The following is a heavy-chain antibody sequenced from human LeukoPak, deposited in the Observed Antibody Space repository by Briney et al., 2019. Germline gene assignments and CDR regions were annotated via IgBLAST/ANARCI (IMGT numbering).Heavy chain of an antibody. D-gene: IGHD3-10*01. Sequence: GSLRLSCAASGFTFSSYGMSWVRQAPGKGLEWIGSMYYSGSTYYNPSLKSRVTISVDTSKNQFSLKLSSVTAADTAVYYCARHREGVRGVIGDYWGQGTLVTVSS. CDR3: ARHREGVRGVIGDY. CDR1: GFTFSSYG. J-gene: IGHJ4*02. V-gene: IGHV4-39*01. CDR2: MYYSGST.